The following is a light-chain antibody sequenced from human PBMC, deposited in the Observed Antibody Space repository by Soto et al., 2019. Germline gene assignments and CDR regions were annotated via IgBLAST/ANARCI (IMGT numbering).Light chain of an antibody. CDR1: SSNIGAGYD. CDR3: QSYDSSLSGNYV. Sequence: QAVVTQPPSVSGAPGQRVTISCTGSSSNIGAGYDVHWYQQLPGTAPKLLIYGNSNRPSGVPDRFSGSKSGTSASPAITGLQAEDEADYYCQSYDSSLSGNYVFGTGTKVTVL. CDR2: GNS. V-gene: IGLV1-40*01. J-gene: IGLJ1*01.